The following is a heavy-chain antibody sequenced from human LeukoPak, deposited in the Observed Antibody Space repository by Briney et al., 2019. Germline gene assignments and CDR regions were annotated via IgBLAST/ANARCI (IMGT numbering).Heavy chain of an antibody. CDR3: ASTYYDFWSGYYTGIKFDY. D-gene: IGHD3-3*01. CDR2: INHSGST. CDR1: GGSISSYY. V-gene: IGHV4-34*01. Sequence: PSETLSLTCTVSGGSISSYYWSWIRQPPGKWLEWIGEINHSGSTNYNPSLKSRVTISVDTSKNQFSLKLSSVTAADTAVYYCASTYYDFWSGYYTGIKFDYWGQGTLVTVSS. J-gene: IGHJ4*02.